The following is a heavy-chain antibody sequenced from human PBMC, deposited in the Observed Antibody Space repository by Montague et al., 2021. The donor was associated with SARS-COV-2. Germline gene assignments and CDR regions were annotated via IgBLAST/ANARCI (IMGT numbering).Heavy chain of an antibody. CDR1: GFTFSSYE. CDR3: ARQASGSYWYYFDY. V-gene: IGHV3-48*03. Sequence: XLRLSCTASGFTFSSYEMNWVRQAPGKGLEWVSYISSSDSTIYYADSVKGRFSISRDNAKNSLYLQMNSLRAEDTAVYYCARQASGSYWYYFDYWGQGTLVTVSS. J-gene: IGHJ4*02. CDR2: ISSSDSTI. D-gene: IGHD3-10*01.